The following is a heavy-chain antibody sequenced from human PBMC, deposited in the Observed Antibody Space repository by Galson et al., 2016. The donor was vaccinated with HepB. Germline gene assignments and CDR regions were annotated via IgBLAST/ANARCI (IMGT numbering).Heavy chain of an antibody. CDR3: ARDGPRSAMGI. J-gene: IGHJ4*02. CDR2: IHNSGYT. Sequence: TLSLTCNVSGVSVSGGDYYWSWIRQPPEKGLEWIGYIHNSGYTNYSPSLKSRLTISLDTAKNQFSLRLRSVTAADTALYYCARDGPRSAMGIWGLGTLVAVSS. D-gene: IGHD5-18*01. V-gene: IGHV4-30-4*08. CDR1: GVSVSGGDYY.